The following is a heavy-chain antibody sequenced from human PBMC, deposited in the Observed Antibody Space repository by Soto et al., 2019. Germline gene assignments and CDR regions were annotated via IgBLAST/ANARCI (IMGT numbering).Heavy chain of an antibody. CDR3: AKGKGLGAAGTNWFDP. V-gene: IGHV3-23*01. D-gene: IGHD6-13*01. Sequence: EMQLSESGGGLVQPGGSLRLSCAASGFIFSDSAMSWVRQAPGKGLEWVSTISSRGGSTFYADSVEGRFTISRDNSMDTLYLQMNSLRVEDTAVYYCAKGKGLGAAGTNWFDPWGQGTLVTVSS. CDR2: ISSRGGST. J-gene: IGHJ5*02. CDR1: GFIFSDSA.